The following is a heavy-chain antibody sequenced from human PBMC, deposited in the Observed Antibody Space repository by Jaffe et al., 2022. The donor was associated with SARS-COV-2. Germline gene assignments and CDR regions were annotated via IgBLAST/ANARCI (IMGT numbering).Heavy chain of an antibody. J-gene: IGHJ3*01. CDR1: GYTLTNYG. D-gene: IGHD3-10*01. Sequence: QVQLVQSGAEVKKPGASVKVSCKASGYTLTNYGISWVRQAPGQGLEWMGRISAYNGNTNYAQKLQGRVTMTTDTSTSTAYMELRSLRSDDTAVYFCARVTYYGSGKDAFDVWGQGTMVTVS. CDR2: ISAYNGNT. CDR3: ARVTYYGSGKDAFDV. V-gene: IGHV1-18*01.